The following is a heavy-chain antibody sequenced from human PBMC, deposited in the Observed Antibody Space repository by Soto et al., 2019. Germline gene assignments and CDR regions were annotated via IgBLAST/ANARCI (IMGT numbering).Heavy chain of an antibody. Sequence: GASVKVSCKASGYTFTSYDINWVRQAPGQGLEWMGWMNPNSGNTGYAQKFQGRVTMTRNTSISTAYMELSSLRSEDTAVYYCARGSSSWYLGAYYYYMDVWGKGTTVTVSS. V-gene: IGHV1-8*01. J-gene: IGHJ6*03. CDR2: MNPNSGNT. CDR1: GYTFTSYD. D-gene: IGHD6-13*01. CDR3: ARGSSSWYLGAYYYYMDV.